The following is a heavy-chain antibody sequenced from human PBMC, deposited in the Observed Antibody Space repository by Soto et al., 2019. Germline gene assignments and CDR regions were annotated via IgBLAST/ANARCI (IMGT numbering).Heavy chain of an antibody. D-gene: IGHD3-16*01. Sequence: GGSLRLSCAASGFIFSGSAMHWVRQASGKGLEWVGRIRSKGNNYAAAYAASVKGRFTISRDDSRNTAYLQMNSLKTEDTAVYYCARLTYDYFRIDVWGQGTTVTVSS. J-gene: IGHJ6*02. V-gene: IGHV3-73*01. CDR1: GFIFSGSA. CDR3: ARLTYDYFRIDV. CDR2: IRSKGNNYAA.